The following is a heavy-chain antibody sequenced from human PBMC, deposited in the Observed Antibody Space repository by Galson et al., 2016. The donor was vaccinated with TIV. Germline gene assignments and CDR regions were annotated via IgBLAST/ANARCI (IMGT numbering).Heavy chain of an antibody. V-gene: IGHV3-7*03. Sequence: SLRLSCAASGFTFSSYWMSRVRQAPGKGLEWVANMNQDGSEKYYVGSVEGRFTISRDNAKKSLYLQMNSLRAEDTAIYYCAKDFEGDYYDSSGYSSWGQGTLVTVSS. CDR1: GFTFSSYW. D-gene: IGHD3-22*01. J-gene: IGHJ5*02. CDR3: AKDFEGDYYDSSGYSS. CDR2: MNQDGSEK.